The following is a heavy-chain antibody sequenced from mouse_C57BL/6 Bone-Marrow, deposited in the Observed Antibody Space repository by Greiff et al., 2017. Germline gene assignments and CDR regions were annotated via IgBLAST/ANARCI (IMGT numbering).Heavy chain of an antibody. V-gene: IGHV6-6*02. CDR2: IRLKSNNYAT. D-gene: IGHD1-1*01. CDR3: TRAHYYGSYYAMDY. J-gene: IGHJ4*01. CDR1: GFTFSNYW. Sequence: EVKLMESGGGLVQPGGSMKLSCVASGFTFSNYWMNWVRQSPEKGLEWVAEIRLKSNNYATHYAESVKGRFTISRDDSKSSVYLQMNNLRAEDTGIYYCTRAHYYGSYYAMDYWGQGTSVTVSS.